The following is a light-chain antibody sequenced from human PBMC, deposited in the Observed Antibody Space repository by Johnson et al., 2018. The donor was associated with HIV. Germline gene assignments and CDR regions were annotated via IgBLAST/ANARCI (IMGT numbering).Light chain of an antibody. CDR3: GTWDSGLNTYV. Sequence: QSVLTQPPSVSAAPGQKVTISCSGRSSNIGNNYVSWYQQLPGKAPKLFIFDNNKRPSGIPDRFSGSKSGTSATLGITGLQTGDEADYYCGTWDSGLNTYVFGTGTKVTAL. CDR1: SSNIGNNY. V-gene: IGLV1-51*01. J-gene: IGLJ1*01. CDR2: DNN.